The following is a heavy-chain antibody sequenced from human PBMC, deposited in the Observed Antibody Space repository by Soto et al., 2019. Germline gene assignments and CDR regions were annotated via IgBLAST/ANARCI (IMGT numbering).Heavy chain of an antibody. D-gene: IGHD3-22*01. J-gene: IGHJ4*02. CDR2: ISGSGGST. CDR1: GFTFSSYA. Sequence: VGSLRLSCAASGFTFSSYAMSWVRQAPGKGLEWVSAISGSGGSTYYADSVKGRFTISRDNSKNTLYLQMNSLRAEDTAVYYCAKAQYDSSGYFFDYWGQGTLVTVSS. CDR3: AKAQYDSSGYFFDY. V-gene: IGHV3-23*01.